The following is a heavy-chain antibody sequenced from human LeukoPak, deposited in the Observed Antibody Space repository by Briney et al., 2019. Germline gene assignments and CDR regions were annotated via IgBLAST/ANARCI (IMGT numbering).Heavy chain of an antibody. V-gene: IGHV3-7*01. J-gene: IGHJ6*03. CDR2: IKQDGREK. CDR1: GFTFSSYW. Sequence: GGSLRLSCAASGFTFSSYWMSWVRQAPGKGLEWVANIKQDGREKYYVDSVKGRFTISRDNAKNSLYLQMNSLRAEDTAVYYCARVSSSWYWSNYYYYMDVWGKGTTVTVSS. D-gene: IGHD6-13*01. CDR3: ARVSSSWYWSNYYYYMDV.